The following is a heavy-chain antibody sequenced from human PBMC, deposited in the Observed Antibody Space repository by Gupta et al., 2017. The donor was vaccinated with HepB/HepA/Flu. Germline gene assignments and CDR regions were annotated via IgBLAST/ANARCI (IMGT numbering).Heavy chain of an antibody. CDR2: INWNGGSS. J-gene: IGHJ4*02. V-gene: IGHV3-20*04. CDR3: ARSIVGATSHFDY. D-gene: IGHD1-26*01. CDR1: GFTFDDYG. Sequence: EVQLVESGGGVVRPGGSLRLSCAASGFTFDDYGMVWVRQATGKGLEWVSVINWNGGSSGDADSVKGRFTISRDNAKNSLYLLMNSLRAEDTALYYCARSIVGATSHFDYWGQGTLVTVSS.